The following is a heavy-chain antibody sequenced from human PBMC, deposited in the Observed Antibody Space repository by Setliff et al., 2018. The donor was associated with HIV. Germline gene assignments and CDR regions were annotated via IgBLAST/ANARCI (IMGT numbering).Heavy chain of an antibody. CDR3: ARRAGGVTGFDP. J-gene: IGHJ5*02. Sequence: PSETLSLTCTVSGSSISYFYWNWIRQSPGKGLEWIGFISDSGSTNYNPSLKSRVTISLDTSNNQFSLKLSSVTAADTAVYYFARRAGGVTGFDPWGQGILVTVSS. CDR2: ISDSGST. V-gene: IGHV4-59*08. D-gene: IGHD2-21*02. CDR1: GSSISYFY.